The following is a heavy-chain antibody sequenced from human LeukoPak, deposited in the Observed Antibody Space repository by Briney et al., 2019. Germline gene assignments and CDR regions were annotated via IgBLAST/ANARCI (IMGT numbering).Heavy chain of an antibody. CDR1: GFTFSSYA. V-gene: IGHV3-23*01. CDR2: ISGSGGST. D-gene: IGHD5-12*01. J-gene: IGHJ4*02. CDR3: AKDVWDDQYSGYDWGALDY. Sequence: GGSLRLSCAASGFTFSSYAMSWVRQAPWKGLEWVSAISGSGGSTYYADSVKGRFTISRDNSKNTLYLQMNSLRAEDTAVYYCAKDVWDDQYSGYDWGALDYWGQGTLVTVSS.